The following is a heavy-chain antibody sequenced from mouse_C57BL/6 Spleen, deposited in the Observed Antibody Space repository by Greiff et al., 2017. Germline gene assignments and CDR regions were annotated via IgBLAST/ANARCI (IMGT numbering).Heavy chain of an antibody. D-gene: IGHD2-2*01. Sequence: QVQLKQPGAELVKPGASVKLSCKASGYTFTSYWMHWVKQRPGQGLEWIGMIHPNSGSTNYNEKFKSKATLTVDKSSSTAYMQLSSLTSEDSAVYYCARLWLKYFDVWGTGTTVTVSS. CDR2: IHPNSGST. CDR1: GYTFTSYW. J-gene: IGHJ1*03. CDR3: ARLWLKYFDV. V-gene: IGHV1-64*01.